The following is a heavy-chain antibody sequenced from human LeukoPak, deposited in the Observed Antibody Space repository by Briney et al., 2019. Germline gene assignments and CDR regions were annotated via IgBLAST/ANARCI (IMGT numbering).Heavy chain of an antibody. Sequence: GGSLRLSCAASGFTFSSYAMSWVRQAPGKGPEWVASIKKDGSQKYYVDSVKGRFTISRDNAQNSLYLQISSLRVEDTAIYSCARVGWELLNLHFDPWGQGTLVTVSS. CDR1: GFTFSSYA. D-gene: IGHD1-26*01. J-gene: IGHJ5*02. CDR2: IKKDGSQK. V-gene: IGHV3-7*03. CDR3: ARVGWELLNLHFDP.